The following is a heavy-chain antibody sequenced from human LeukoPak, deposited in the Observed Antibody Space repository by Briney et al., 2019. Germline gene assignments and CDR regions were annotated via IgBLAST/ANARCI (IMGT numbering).Heavy chain of an antibody. Sequence: GGSLRLSCAASGFTVSSNYMSWVRQAPGKGLEWVSVIYSGDNTYYADSVKGRFTISRDISKNTLYLQMNSLRAEDTAVYYCARVPVLLWFGELDYWGQGTLVTVSS. CDR3: ARVPVLLWFGELDY. D-gene: IGHD3-10*01. V-gene: IGHV3-66*01. CDR1: GFTVSSNY. J-gene: IGHJ4*02. CDR2: IYSGDNT.